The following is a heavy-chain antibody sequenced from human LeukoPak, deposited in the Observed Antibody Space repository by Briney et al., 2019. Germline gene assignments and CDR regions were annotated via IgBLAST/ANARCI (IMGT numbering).Heavy chain of an antibody. V-gene: IGHV4-30-2*01. J-gene: IGHJ3*02. CDR2: IYHSGST. D-gene: IGHD3-22*01. CDR1: GDSISRHLYF. CDR3: ARGIGSGFYDAFDI. Sequence: PSETLSLTCPVPGDSISRHLYFWSWIRQPPGKGLEWIGYIYHSGSTYYNPSLKSRVTISVDRSKNQFSLNLSSVTAADTGVYYCARGIGSGFYDAFDIWGQGTMVTVSS.